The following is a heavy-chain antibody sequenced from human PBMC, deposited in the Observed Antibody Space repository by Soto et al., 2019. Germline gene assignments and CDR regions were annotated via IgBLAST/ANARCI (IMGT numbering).Heavy chain of an antibody. D-gene: IGHD3-22*01. CDR1: GGSISSYY. CDR3: ARVYYDSSGYYYRMDV. Sequence: SETLSLTCTVSGGSISSYYWSWIRQPPGKGLEWIGYIYYSGSTNYNPSLKSRVTISVDTSKNQFSLKLSSVTAADTAVYYCARVYYDSSGYYYRMDVWGQGNTVTVSS. J-gene: IGHJ6*02. CDR2: IYYSGST. V-gene: IGHV4-59*01.